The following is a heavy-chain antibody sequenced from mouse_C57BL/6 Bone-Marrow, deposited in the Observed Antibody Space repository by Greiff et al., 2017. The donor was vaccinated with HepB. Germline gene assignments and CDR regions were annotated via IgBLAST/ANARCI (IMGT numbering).Heavy chain of an antibody. Sequence: QVHVKQSGAELARPGASVKLSCKASGYTFTSYGISWVKQRTGQGLEWIGEIYPRSGNTYYNEKFKGKATLTADKSSSTAYMELRSLTSEDSAVYFCARSLYYYGFDYWGQGTTLTVSS. J-gene: IGHJ2*01. CDR1: GYTFTSYG. CDR3: ARSLYYYGFDY. CDR2: IYPRSGNT. D-gene: IGHD1-1*01. V-gene: IGHV1-81*01.